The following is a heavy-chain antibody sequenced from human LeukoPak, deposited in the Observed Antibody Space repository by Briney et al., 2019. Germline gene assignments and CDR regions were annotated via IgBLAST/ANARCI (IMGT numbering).Heavy chain of an antibody. CDR2: ISAYNGNT. Sequence: ASVKVSCKASGYTFTSYGISWVRQAPGQGLEWMGWISAYNGNTNYAQKFQGRVTMTEDTSTDTAYMELSSLRSEDTAVYYCATARPYSGYVYFDYWGQGTLVTVSS. V-gene: IGHV1-18*01. D-gene: IGHD5-12*01. CDR1: GYTFTSYG. J-gene: IGHJ4*02. CDR3: ATARPYSGYVYFDY.